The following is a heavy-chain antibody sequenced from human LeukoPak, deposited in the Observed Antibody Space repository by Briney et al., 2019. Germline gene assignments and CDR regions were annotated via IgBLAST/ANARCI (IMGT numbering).Heavy chain of an antibody. CDR3: ARNNAPYGLDV. Sequence: SETLSLTCTVSGGSIGSYYWTWLRQPPGKGLECIGYIYYSGSTNYNPSLKSRVTISIDTSKNQFSLKLSSVTAADTAVYYCARNNAPYGLDVWGQGTTVTVSS. CDR1: GGSIGSYY. J-gene: IGHJ6*02. D-gene: IGHD1/OR15-1a*01. CDR2: IYYSGST. V-gene: IGHV4-59*01.